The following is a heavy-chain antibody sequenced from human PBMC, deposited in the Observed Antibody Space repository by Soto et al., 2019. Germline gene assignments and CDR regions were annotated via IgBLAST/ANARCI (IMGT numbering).Heavy chain of an antibody. CDR3: ARGSVGPTTDFDY. CDR1: GYTFTGFH. V-gene: IGHV1-2*04. Sequence: QVQLVQSGAEVKQPGASVKVSCKASGYTFTGFHIHWVRQAPGQGLEWMGWINPNGGGRNYAQKCQGWGTMTRDTSISTAYMERSRLKSDDTAVYYCARGSVGPTTDFDYWGQGTLVTVSS. CDR2: INPNGGGR. D-gene: IGHD1-26*01. J-gene: IGHJ4*02.